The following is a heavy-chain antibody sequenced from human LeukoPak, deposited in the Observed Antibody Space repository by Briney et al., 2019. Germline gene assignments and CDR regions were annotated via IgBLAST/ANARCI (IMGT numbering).Heavy chain of an antibody. CDR2: ISSSSSYI. J-gene: IGHJ4*02. V-gene: IGHV3-21*01. Sequence: GGALRLSCAASGFTFISYSMNWVRQAPGKGLEWVSSISSSSSYIYYADSVKGRFTISRDNAKNSLYLQMNSLRAEDTAVYYCARDQQGYCSSTSCLEDYWGQGTLVTVSS. CDR1: GFTFISYS. CDR3: ARDQQGYCSSTSCLEDY. D-gene: IGHD2-2*01.